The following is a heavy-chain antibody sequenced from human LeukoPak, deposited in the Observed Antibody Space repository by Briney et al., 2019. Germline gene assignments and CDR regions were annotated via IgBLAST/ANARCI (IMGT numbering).Heavy chain of an antibody. Sequence: SETLSLICAVYGGPFSGYYRSWIRQPPGKGLERIGDINHRGSTSYNPSLESRVSISVETSKNQFSLSLRSVTAADTALYYCARHPNSGWTCYFDFWGQGTLVTVSS. CDR2: INHRGST. V-gene: IGHV4-34*01. D-gene: IGHD6-19*01. CDR3: ARHPNSGWTCYFDF. J-gene: IGHJ4*02. CDR1: GGPFSGYY.